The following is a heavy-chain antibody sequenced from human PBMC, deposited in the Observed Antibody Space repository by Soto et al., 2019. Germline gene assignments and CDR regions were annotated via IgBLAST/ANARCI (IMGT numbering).Heavy chain of an antibody. CDR1: GFPFSSYS. D-gene: IGHD6-19*01. CDR3: ARDKPGPYSSGWYWFDP. J-gene: IGHJ5*02. V-gene: IGHV3-23*01. CDR2: ITASGGTT. Sequence: WGSLRLSCAASGFPFSSYSMSWVRQAPGKGLEWVSHITASGGTTYYADSVKGRFTISRDSSRNSLYLQMNSLRAEDTAVYYCARDKPGPYSSGWYWFDPWGQGTLVTVSS.